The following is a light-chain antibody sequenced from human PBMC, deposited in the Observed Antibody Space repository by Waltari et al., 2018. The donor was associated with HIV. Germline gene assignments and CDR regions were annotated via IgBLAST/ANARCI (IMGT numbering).Light chain of an antibody. CDR3: CSYAGSSTLWV. CDR1: SSDVGSYTL. J-gene: IGLJ3*02. V-gene: IGLV2-23*02. CDR2: EVS. Sequence: QSALTQPASVSGSPGQSITISCPGTSSDVGSYTLVSWYQQHPGKAPKLMIYEVSKRPSGVSNRFSGSKSGNTASLTISGLQAEDEADYYCCSYAGSSTLWVFGGGTKLTVL.